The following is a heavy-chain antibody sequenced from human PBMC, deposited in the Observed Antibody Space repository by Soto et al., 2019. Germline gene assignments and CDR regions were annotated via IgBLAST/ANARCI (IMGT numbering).Heavy chain of an antibody. CDR2: ISASNGNT. D-gene: IGHD2-2*01. CDR3: ASGRDCSSTICYQFPPDY. Sequence: ASAKVSCKPSGYTFTSYGISWVRQAPGQGLEWMGWISASNGNTNYAQKLQGRVTMTTDTSTSTAYMELRSLSSDDTAVYYCASGRDCSSTICYQFPPDYWGQGTLVTVSS. J-gene: IGHJ4*02. CDR1: GYTFTSYG. V-gene: IGHV1-18*01.